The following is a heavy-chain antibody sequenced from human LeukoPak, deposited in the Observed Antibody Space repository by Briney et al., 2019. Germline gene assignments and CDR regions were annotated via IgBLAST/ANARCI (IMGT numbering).Heavy chain of an antibody. CDR2: IIPIFGTA. CDR3: AREGQGYCSSTSCDDAFDI. CDR1: GGTFSSYA. Sequence: ASVKVSCKASGGTFSSYAISWVRQAPGQGLEWMGGIIPIFGTANYAQKFQGRVTITTDESTSTAYMELSSLRSEDTAVYYCAREGQGYCSSTSCDDAFDIWGQGTMVTVSS. V-gene: IGHV1-69*05. D-gene: IGHD2-2*01. J-gene: IGHJ3*02.